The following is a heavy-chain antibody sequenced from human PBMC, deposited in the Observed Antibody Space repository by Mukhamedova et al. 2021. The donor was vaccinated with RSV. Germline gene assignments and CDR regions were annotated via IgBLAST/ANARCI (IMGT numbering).Heavy chain of an antibody. CDR2: IYYSGST. CDR3: ARASPTYCSSTSCKYARYYMVV. Sequence: IGYIYYSGSTNYNPSLKSRVTISVDTSKNQFSLKLSSVTAADTAVYYCARASPTYCSSTSCKYARYYMVVWGKGTTVTVPS. J-gene: IGHJ6*03. D-gene: IGHD2-2*01. V-gene: IGHV4-59*01.